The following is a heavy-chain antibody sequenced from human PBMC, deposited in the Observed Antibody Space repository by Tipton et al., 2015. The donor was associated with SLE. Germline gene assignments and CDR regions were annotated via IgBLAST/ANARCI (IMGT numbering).Heavy chain of an antibody. Sequence: GLVKPSETLSLTCGVYGGVFRDYFWSWVPQPPGKGLGWIGEINQYGNTNYTPSLRRRLTISVGASRNQLSLNLSSVTAADTAVYYCATQGGYYFPIFSARQNWGQGTLVTFSS. CDR3: ATQGGYYFPIFSARQN. CDR1: GGVFRDYF. CDR2: INQYGNT. J-gene: IGHJ4*02. D-gene: IGHD3-10*01. V-gene: IGHV4-34*01.